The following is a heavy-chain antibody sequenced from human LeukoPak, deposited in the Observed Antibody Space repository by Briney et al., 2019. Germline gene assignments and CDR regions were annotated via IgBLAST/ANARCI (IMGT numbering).Heavy chain of an antibody. CDR3: ARDYYASMTDYYYYGMDV. D-gene: IGHD3-10*01. CDR1: GYTFTSYD. Sequence: ASVKVSCKASGYTFTSYDINWVRQATGQGLEWMGWISAYNGNTNYAQKLQGRVTMTTDTSTSTAYMELRSLRSDDTAVYYCARDYYASMTDYYYYGMDVWGQGTTVTVSS. CDR2: ISAYNGNT. J-gene: IGHJ6*02. V-gene: IGHV1-18*01.